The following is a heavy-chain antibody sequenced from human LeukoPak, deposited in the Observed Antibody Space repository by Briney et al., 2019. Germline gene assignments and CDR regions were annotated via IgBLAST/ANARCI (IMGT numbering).Heavy chain of an antibody. CDR1: GGSISSYY. Sequence: SETLSLTCTVSGGSISSYYWSWIRQPAGKGLEWIGRIYTSGSTNYNPSLKSRVTMSVDTSKNQFSLKLSSVTAADTAVYYCASSLPSGYSGYDYYYYYMDVWGKGTTVTVSS. V-gene: IGHV4-4*07. CDR3: ASSLPSGYSGYDYYYYYMDV. D-gene: IGHD5-12*01. CDR2: IYTSGST. J-gene: IGHJ6*03.